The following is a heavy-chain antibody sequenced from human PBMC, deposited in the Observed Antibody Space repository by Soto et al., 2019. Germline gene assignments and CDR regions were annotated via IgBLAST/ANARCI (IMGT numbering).Heavy chain of an antibody. V-gene: IGHV4-34*01. CDR1: GGSFSGYY. CDR3: AGTRITMVRGVLQDY. J-gene: IGHJ4*02. Sequence: QVQLQQWGAGLLKPSETLSLTCAVYGGSFSGYYWSWIRQPPGKGLEWIGEINHSGSTNYNPSLKSRVTISVDTSKNQFSLKRSSVTAADTAVYYCAGTRITMVRGVLQDYWGQGTLVTVSS. CDR2: INHSGST. D-gene: IGHD3-10*01.